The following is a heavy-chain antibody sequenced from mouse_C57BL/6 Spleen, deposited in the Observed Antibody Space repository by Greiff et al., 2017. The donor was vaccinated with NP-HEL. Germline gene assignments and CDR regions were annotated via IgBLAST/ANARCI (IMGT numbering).Heavy chain of an antibody. CDR2: IYPGDGDT. D-gene: IGHD2-1*01. Sequence: QVQLQQSGAELVKPGASVTISCKASGYALSSYWMHWVKQRPGKGLEWLGQIYPGDGDTNYNGKFTGQATLTADTSSSTAYMQLSRLTSEDSAVYFCARGSAGGYGNPDDWGEGTTLTVSS. CDR3: ARGSAGGYGNPDD. CDR1: GYALSSYW. J-gene: IGHJ2*01. V-gene: IGHV1-80*01.